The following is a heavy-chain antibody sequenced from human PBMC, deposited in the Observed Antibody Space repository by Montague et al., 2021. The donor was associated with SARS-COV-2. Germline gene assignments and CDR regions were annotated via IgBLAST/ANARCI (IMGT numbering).Heavy chain of an antibody. Sequence: SETLSLTCTVSGGSISSSSYYWGWIRQPPGKGLEWIGSIYYSGSTYYNPSLKSRVTISVDTSKNQFSLKLSSVTAADTAVYYCATITLGYCTKDVCQPPDYWGQGTLVTVSS. CDR3: ATITLGYCTKDVCQPPDY. CDR2: IYYSGST. V-gene: IGHV4-39*01. CDR1: GGSISSSSYY. D-gene: IGHD2-8*01. J-gene: IGHJ4*02.